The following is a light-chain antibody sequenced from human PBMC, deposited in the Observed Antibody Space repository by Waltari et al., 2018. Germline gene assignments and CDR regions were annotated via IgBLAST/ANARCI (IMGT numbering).Light chain of an antibody. CDR1: GSAMDGCDC. Sequence: SALTQRACVWGSPAQSITIPCTGMGSAMDGCDCVSWYQHHPGKAPQVIIYEDTNRPSGISDRFSASKSANTASLTISGLQAEDEGDYYCSSQTLNGVVLFGGGTKVTVF. CDR3: SSQTLNGVVL. J-gene: IGLJ6*01. CDR2: EDT. V-gene: IGLV2-14*01.